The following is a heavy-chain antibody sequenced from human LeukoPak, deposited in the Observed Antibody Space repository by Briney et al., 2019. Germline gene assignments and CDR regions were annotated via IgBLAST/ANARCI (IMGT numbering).Heavy chain of an antibody. V-gene: IGHV3-21*01. CDR2: ISSSSSYI. Sequence: PGGSLRLSCAASGFTFSSYSMNWVRQAPGKGLEWVSSISSSSSYIYYADSVKGRFTISRDNAKNSLYLQMNSLRAEDTAAYYCARGEYYYDSSGYPDHFDYWGQGTLVTVSS. CDR1: GFTFSSYS. CDR3: ARGEYYYDSSGYPDHFDY. J-gene: IGHJ4*02. D-gene: IGHD3-22*01.